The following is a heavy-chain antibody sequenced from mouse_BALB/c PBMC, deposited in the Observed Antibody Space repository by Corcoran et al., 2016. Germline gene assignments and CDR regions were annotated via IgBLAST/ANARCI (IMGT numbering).Heavy chain of an antibody. Sequence: LVKTGASVKISCKASGYSFTGYYMHWVKQSHGKSLEWIGYISCYNGATSYNQKFKGKATFTVDTSSSTAYMQFNSLTSEDSAVYYCARGDYYGTTSMDYWGQGTSVTVSS. CDR2: ISCYNGAT. CDR1: GYSFTGYY. D-gene: IGHD1-1*01. V-gene: IGHV1S34*01. CDR3: ARGDYYGTTSMDY. J-gene: IGHJ4*01.